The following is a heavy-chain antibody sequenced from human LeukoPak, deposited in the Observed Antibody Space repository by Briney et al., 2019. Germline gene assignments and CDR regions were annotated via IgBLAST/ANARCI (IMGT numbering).Heavy chain of an antibody. CDR2: ISSSSSYI. Sequence: GGSLRLSXAASGFTFSSYSMNWVRQAPGKGLEWVSSISSSSSYIYYADSVKGRFTISRDNAKNSLYLQMNSLRAEDTAVYYCARGYSSSWYDAFDIWGQGTMVTVSS. CDR1: GFTFSSYS. CDR3: ARGYSSSWYDAFDI. D-gene: IGHD6-13*01. J-gene: IGHJ3*02. V-gene: IGHV3-21*01.